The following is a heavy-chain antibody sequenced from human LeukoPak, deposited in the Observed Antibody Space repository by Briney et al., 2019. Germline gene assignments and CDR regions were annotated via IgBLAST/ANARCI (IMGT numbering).Heavy chain of an antibody. Sequence: SVKASCKASGGTFSSYAISWVRQAPGQGLEWMGRIIPILGIANYAQKFQGRVTITADKSTSTAYMELSSLRSEDTAVYYCARGQHGMDVWGQGTTVTVSS. CDR1: GGTFSSYA. V-gene: IGHV1-69*04. J-gene: IGHJ6*02. CDR3: ARGQHGMDV. CDR2: IIPILGIA.